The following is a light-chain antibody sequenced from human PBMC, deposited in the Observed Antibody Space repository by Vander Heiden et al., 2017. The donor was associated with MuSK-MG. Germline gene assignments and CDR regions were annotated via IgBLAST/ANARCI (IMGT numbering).Light chain of an antibody. V-gene: IGKV2-28*01. Sequence: DILMTQSPLSLPVTLGDPASISCRSRQSLLSSNGDNYLDWYLQKPGQAPQLLIYLGSNRASGVPDRFSGSGSGTDFTLKISRVEAEDVGVYYCKQGLQTPWTFGQGTKLEV. CDR1: QSLLSSNGDNY. J-gene: IGKJ2*01. CDR3: KQGLQTPWT. CDR2: LGS.